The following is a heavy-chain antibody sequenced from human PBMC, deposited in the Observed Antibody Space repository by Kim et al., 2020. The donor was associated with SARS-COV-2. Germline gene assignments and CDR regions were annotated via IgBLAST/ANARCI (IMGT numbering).Heavy chain of an antibody. D-gene: IGHD3-16*01. J-gene: IGHJ4*02. CDR2: IHYSGAT. Sequence: SETLSLTCTVSGGSISISNHYWGWIRQPPGKGLEWVGSIHYSGATYYNPSLKSRLTISVDTSKNQFSLKLNSVTAADTAVYHCVWGIAGKGTPGEYWAQGTRVTVSP. CDR3: VWGIAGKGTPGEY. CDR1: GGSISISNHY. V-gene: IGHV4-39*01.